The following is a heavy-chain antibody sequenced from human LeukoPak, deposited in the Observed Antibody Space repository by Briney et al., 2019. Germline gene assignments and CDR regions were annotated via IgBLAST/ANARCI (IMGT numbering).Heavy chain of an antibody. CDR3: AKGYYGSGSYVLMDV. CDR1: GFTFSSYG. CDR2: ISYDGGDK. D-gene: IGHD3-10*01. V-gene: IGHV3-30*18. J-gene: IGHJ6*04. Sequence: GGSLRLSCAASGFTFSSYGMHWVRQAPGRGLEWVAVISYDGGDKYYADSVKGRFTISRGNSKNTLYLQVNSLRAEDTAVYYCAKGYYGSGSYVLMDVWGKGTTVTVSS.